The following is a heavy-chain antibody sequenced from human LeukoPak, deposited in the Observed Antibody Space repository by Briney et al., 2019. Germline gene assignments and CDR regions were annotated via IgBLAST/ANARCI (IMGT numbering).Heavy chain of an antibody. CDR1: GFTFSDYY. V-gene: IGHV3-11*04. D-gene: IGHD4-23*01. CDR2: ISNSGSTI. Sequence: GGSLRLSCAASGFTFSDYYMSWIRQAPGKGLEWVSYISNSGSTIYYADSVKGRFTISRDNAKSSLYLQMNSLRAEDTAVYYCARERSRGGFDYWGQGTLVTVSS. CDR3: ARERSRGGFDY. J-gene: IGHJ4*02.